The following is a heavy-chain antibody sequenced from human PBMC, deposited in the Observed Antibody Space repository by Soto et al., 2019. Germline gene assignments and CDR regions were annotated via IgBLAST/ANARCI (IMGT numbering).Heavy chain of an antibody. CDR1: GSEFISVY. CDR3: ARDGWYCSGGSCYSGWFDP. Sequence: SEAVFLSASGTGSEFISVYAGWIRPTHGKGLEWIGYIYYSGSTNYNPSLKSRVTISVDTSKNQFSLKLSSVTAADTAVYYCARDGWYCSGGSCYSGWFDPWGQGTLVTVSS. J-gene: IGHJ5*02. CDR2: IYYSGST. D-gene: IGHD2-15*01. V-gene: IGHV4-59*01.